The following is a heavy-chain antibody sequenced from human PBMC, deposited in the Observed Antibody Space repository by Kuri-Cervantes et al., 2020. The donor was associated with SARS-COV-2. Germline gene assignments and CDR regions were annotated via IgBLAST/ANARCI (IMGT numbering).Heavy chain of an antibody. CDR2: IYYSGST. CDR3: ASGVYEEWELPGEDY. J-gene: IGHJ4*02. D-gene: IGHD1-26*01. CDR1: GGSISSSSYY. Sequence: GSLRLSCTVSGGSISSSSYYWGWIRQPPGKGLEWIGSIYYSGSTYYNPSLKSRVTISVDTSKNQFSLKLSSVTAADPAVYYCASGVYEEWELPGEDYWGQGTLVTVSS. V-gene: IGHV4-39*01.